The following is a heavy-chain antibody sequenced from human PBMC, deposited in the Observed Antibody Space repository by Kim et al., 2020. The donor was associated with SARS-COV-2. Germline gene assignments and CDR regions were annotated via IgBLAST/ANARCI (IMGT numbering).Heavy chain of an antibody. Sequence: FTISRDNSKNTLYLQMNSLRAEDTAVYYCAKDMPFLYYYGSGSEPGYDYWGQGTLVTVSS. CDR3: AKDMPFLYYYGSGSEPGYDY. J-gene: IGHJ4*02. D-gene: IGHD3-10*01. V-gene: IGHV3-23*01.